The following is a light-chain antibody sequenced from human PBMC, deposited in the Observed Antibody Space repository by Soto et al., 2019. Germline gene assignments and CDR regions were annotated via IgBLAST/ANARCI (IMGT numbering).Light chain of an antibody. J-gene: IGKJ4*01. CDR2: AAS. CDR3: QQLNSYPRT. Sequence: DIQLTQSPSFLSASVGDRVIITCRASHDISSYLAWYQQKPGEAPKLLIYAASTLQSGVPSRFSGSRSGTEFTLTVRSLQPEDFATYYCQQLNSYPRTFGGGTKVEIK. V-gene: IGKV1-9*01. CDR1: HDISSY.